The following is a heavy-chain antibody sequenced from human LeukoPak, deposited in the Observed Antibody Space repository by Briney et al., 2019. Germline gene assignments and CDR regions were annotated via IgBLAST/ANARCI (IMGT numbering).Heavy chain of an antibody. CDR1: GFKFNTKW. CDR2: INQDGSAR. Sequence: GPSLRLSCTASGFKFNTKWMTWVRQAPGKGLEWLANINQDGSARYHGDSVKGRFTISRDNVKNSLFLEMTSLRPEDTAVYYCADPPSDFWGQGTLVAVSS. J-gene: IGHJ4*02. V-gene: IGHV3-7*01. CDR3: ADPPSDF.